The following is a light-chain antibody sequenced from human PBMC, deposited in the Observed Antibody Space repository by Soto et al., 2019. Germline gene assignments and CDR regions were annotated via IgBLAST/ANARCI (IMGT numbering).Light chain of an antibody. CDR1: QSSMW. Sequence: DIPMTQSPSTLSASVGDRVTITCRASQSSMWLAWYQQKPGKAPNLLIYKASSLEGGVPSRFSGSASATEFTLTISSLQPDDFATYFCLQYNHYPLTFGGGTRVEIK. J-gene: IGKJ4*01. V-gene: IGKV1-5*03. CDR2: KAS. CDR3: LQYNHYPLT.